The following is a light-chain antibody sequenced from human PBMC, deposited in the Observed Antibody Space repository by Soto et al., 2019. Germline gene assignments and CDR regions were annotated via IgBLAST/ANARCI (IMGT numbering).Light chain of an antibody. CDR2: DKN. V-gene: IGLV1-51*01. J-gene: IGLJ3*02. CDR3: GTWDNSLRTWV. CDR1: SSNIGNNY. Sequence: QSVLTQPPSVSAAPGQKVSISCSGSSSNIGNNYVSWYQQLPGTAPKLLIYDKNKRPSGIPDRFSGSKSGTSATLGITGLQTGDEADYYCGTWDNSLRTWVFGGGTKLTVL.